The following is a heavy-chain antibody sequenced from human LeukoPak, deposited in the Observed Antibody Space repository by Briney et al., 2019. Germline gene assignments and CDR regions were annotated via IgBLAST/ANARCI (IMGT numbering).Heavy chain of an antibody. CDR1: GYTFTSYY. CDR2: INPSGGST. CDR3: ARGFSHYYDSSGYYDNWFDP. D-gene: IGHD3-22*01. J-gene: IGHJ5*02. V-gene: IGHV1-46*01. Sequence: ASVKVSCKASGYTFTSYYMHWVRQAPGQGLEWMGIINPSGGSTSYAQKFQGRVTMTRDTSTSTVYMELSSLRSEDTAVYYCARGFSHYYDSSGYYDNWFDPWGQGTLVTVSS.